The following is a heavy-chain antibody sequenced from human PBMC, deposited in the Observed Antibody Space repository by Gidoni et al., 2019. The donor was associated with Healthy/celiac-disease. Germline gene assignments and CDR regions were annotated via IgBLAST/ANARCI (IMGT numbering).Heavy chain of an antibody. J-gene: IGHJ4*02. CDR3: AKADNWNRLDYFDY. V-gene: IGHV3-23*01. Sequence: EVQLLESGGGLVQPGGSLRLSCAASGFTFSSYAMGWVRQAPGKGLEWVAAISGSGGSTYYADSGKGRFTISRDNSKNTLYLQMNSLRAEDTAVYYCAKADNWNRLDYFDYWGQGTLVTVSS. D-gene: IGHD1-20*01. CDR1: GFTFSSYA. CDR2: ISGSGGST.